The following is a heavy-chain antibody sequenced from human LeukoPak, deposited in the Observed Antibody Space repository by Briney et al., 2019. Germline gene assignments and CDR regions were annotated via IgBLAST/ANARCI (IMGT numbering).Heavy chain of an antibody. V-gene: IGHV3-23*01. CDR2: ISGSGGST. J-gene: IGHJ3*02. Sequence: PGGSLRLSCAASGFTFSSYAMSWVRQAPGKGLEWVSAISGSGGSTYYADSVKGRFTISRDNSKNTLYLQMSRLRPEDTAVYYCVRGILLYSADAFDIWGQGTVVAVSS. D-gene: IGHD3-16*02. CDR1: GFTFSSYA. CDR3: VRGILLYSADAFDI.